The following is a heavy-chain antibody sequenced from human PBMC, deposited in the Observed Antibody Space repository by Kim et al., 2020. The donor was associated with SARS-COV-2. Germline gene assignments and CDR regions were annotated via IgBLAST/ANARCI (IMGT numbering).Heavy chain of an antibody. CDR1: GYTFSAFS. D-gene: IGHD4-4*01. Sequence: GGSLRLSCAGSGYTFSAFSMSWVRQVPGKGLEWISYISSTGTTIYYADSVKGRFTISRDNAKNSLFLQMNDLRHEDTGVYYCARRKVTADYYYYGLDVWG. V-gene: IGHV3-48*02. J-gene: IGHJ6*01. CDR3: ARRKVTADYYYYGLDV. CDR2: ISSTGTTI.